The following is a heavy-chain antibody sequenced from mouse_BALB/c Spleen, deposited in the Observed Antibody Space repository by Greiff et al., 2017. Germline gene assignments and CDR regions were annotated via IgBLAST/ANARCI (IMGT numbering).Heavy chain of an antibody. J-gene: IGHJ3*01. CDR2: INPSNGRT. V-gene: IGHV1S81*02. D-gene: IGHD2-4*01. CDR1: GYTFTSYW. Sequence: QVQLMQPGADLVKPGASLKLSCTASGYTFTSYWMSWVSQSPGQGLEWIGAINPSNGRTNYTEKFKSKATLTVDNSSSTAYMQLSSLTSEDSAVYYCARGDYDYDGAFAYWGQGTLVTVSA. CDR3: ARGDYDYDGAFAY.